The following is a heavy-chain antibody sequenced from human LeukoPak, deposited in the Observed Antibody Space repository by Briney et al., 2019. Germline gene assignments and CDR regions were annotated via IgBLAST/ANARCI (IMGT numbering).Heavy chain of an antibody. J-gene: IGHJ3*02. CDR2: ISSSSYI. D-gene: IGHD3-22*01. CDR3: AKDSDYYDSSGYSSYAFDI. Sequence: GGSLRLSCAASGFTFSSYSMNWVRQAPGKGLEWVSSISSSSYIYYADSVKGRFTISRDNAKNSLSLQMNSLRAEDTAVYYCAKDSDYYDSSGYSSYAFDIWGQGTMVTVSS. V-gene: IGHV3-21*01. CDR1: GFTFSSYS.